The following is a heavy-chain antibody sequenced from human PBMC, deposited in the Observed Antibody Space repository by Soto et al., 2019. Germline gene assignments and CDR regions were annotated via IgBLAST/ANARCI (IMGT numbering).Heavy chain of an antibody. J-gene: IGHJ4*02. V-gene: IGHV3-23*01. CDR1: GFPFSIYA. D-gene: IGHD6-25*01. Sequence: PGGSLRLSCAASGFPFSIYAMSLVRQSPGKGLEWVSAISGSGGSTYYADSVKGRFTISRENSKNTLYLQMNSLRAEDTAVYYCAKAKQRWVRAFDYWCQGTVITVSS. CDR2: ISGSGGST. CDR3: AKAKQRWVRAFDY.